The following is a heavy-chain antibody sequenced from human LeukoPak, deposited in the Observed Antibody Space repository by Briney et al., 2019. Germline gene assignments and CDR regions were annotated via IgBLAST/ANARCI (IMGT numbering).Heavy chain of an antibody. CDR3: ARAPEYCTNGVCHSRWVRSLWFDP. CDR2: IYHSGST. D-gene: IGHD2-8*01. J-gene: IGHJ5*02. V-gene: IGHV4-30-2*01. CDR1: GGSISSGGYY. Sequence: PSETLSLTCTVSGGSISSGGYYWSWIRQPPGKGLEWIGYIYHSGSTYYNPSLKSRVTISVDRSKNQFSLKLSSVTAADTAVYYCARAPEYCTNGVCHSRWVRSLWFDPWGQGTLVTVSS.